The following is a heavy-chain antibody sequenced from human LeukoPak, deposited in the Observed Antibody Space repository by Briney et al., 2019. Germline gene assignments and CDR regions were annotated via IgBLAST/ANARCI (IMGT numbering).Heavy chain of an antibody. D-gene: IGHD1-26*01. J-gene: IGHJ4*02. Sequence: PSETLSLTCTVSGASISSYYWSWIRQPPGKGLEWIGEINHSGSTNYNPSLKSRVTISVDKSKNQFSLKLSSVTAADTAVYYCAREVEWELYYFDYWGQGTLVTVSS. V-gene: IGHV4-34*01. CDR1: GASISSYY. CDR2: INHSGST. CDR3: AREVEWELYYFDY.